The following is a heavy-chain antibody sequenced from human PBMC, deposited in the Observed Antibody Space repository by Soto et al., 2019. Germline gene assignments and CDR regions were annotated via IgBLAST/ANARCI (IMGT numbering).Heavy chain of an antibody. CDR2: ISAYNGNT. Sequence: ASVKVSCKASGYTFTSYGISWVRQAPGQGLEWMGWISAYNGNTNYAQKLQGRVTMTTDTSTSTAYMELRSLRSDDTAVYYCASVRVVPAAIGLMDVWGQGTKVTVSS. V-gene: IGHV1-18*01. CDR3: ASVRVVPAAIGLMDV. J-gene: IGHJ6*02. D-gene: IGHD2-2*01. CDR1: GYTFTSYG.